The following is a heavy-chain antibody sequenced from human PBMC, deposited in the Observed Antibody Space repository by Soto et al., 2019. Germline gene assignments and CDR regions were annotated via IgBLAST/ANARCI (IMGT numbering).Heavy chain of an antibody. J-gene: IGHJ4*02. V-gene: IGHV3-66*01. Sequence: EVQLVESGGGLVQPGGSLRLSCAASGFTVSSNYMSWVRQAPGKGLEWVSVIYSGGSTYYADSVKGRFTISRDNSENTLYLQMNGLRAEVTAVYYCARTCRGGTCAFGYWGQGTLVTVSS. CDR1: GFTVSSNY. CDR3: ARTCRGGTCAFGY. CDR2: IYSGGST. D-gene: IGHD2-15*01.